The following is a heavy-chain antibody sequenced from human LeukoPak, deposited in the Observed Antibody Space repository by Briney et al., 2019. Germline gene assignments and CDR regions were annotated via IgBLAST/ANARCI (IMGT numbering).Heavy chain of an antibody. J-gene: IGHJ4*02. V-gene: IGHV3-74*01. CDR1: GLTFSRHW. Sequence: GRSLRLLCAAPGLTFSRHWMHWAREARGKGLVWVSRINSDGSSTRYAESVKGRFTISRDNAKNTLYLQMNSLRAEDTAVYYCARSGYSGYLGFGYWGQGTLVTVSS. CDR2: INSDGSST. D-gene: IGHD5-12*01. CDR3: ARSGYSGYLGFGY.